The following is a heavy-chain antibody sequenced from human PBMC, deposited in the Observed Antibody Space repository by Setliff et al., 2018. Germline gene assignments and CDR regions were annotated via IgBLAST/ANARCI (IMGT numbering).Heavy chain of an antibody. CDR3: ARPPPPPNYFDIGALDS. Sequence: ASVKVSCKASGGPLNSYSFSWVRQAPGQGLEWMGRIIPVLDITRYSQKFQGRVTITAEQSTGIIYIELTRPRSDDTAVYFCARPPPPPNYFDIGALDSWGQGTLVTVSS. CDR1: GGPLNSYS. V-gene: IGHV1-69*02. J-gene: IGHJ4*02. CDR2: IIPVLDIT. D-gene: IGHD3-22*01.